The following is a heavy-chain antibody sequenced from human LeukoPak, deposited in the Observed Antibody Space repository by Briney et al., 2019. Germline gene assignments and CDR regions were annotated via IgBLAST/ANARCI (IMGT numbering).Heavy chain of an antibody. CDR2: IRYDGSNK. D-gene: IGHD2-2*02. Sequence: GGSLRLSCAASGFTFSSYGMHWVRQAPGKGLEWVAFIRYDGSNKYYADSVKGRFTISRDNSKNTLYLQMNSLRAEDTAVYYCAKDPRVPAAILGLYYYYYYYMDVWDKGTTVTVSS. CDR1: GFTFSSYG. J-gene: IGHJ6*03. V-gene: IGHV3-30*02. CDR3: AKDPRVPAAILGLYYYYYYYMDV.